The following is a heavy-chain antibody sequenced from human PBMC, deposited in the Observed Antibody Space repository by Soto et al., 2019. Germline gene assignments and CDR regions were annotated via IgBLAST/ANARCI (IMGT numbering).Heavy chain of an antibody. V-gene: IGHV1-69*06. CDR3: ARDSITIFGVVISHYYGMDV. Sequence: VASVKVSCKASGGTFSSYAISWVRQAPGQGLEWMGGIIPIFGTANYAQKFQGRVTITADKSTSTAYMELSSLRSEDTAVYYCARDSITIFGVVISHYYGMDVWGQGTTVTVSS. D-gene: IGHD3-3*01. CDR1: GGTFSSYA. CDR2: IIPIFGTA. J-gene: IGHJ6*02.